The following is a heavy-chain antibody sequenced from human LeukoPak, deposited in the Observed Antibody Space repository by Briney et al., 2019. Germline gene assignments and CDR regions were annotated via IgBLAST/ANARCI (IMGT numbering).Heavy chain of an antibody. CDR1: GSTFSTYA. D-gene: IGHD2-15*01. J-gene: IGHJ5*02. V-gene: IGHV3-23*01. Sequence: GGSLRLSCAASGSTFSTYAMTWVRQAPGKGLKWVSTISGSGANTYYADSVKGRFTISRDNSKNTLSLQMNSLRAEDTAVYFCAKERLCSGGSCFSFGSWGQGTLVTVSS. CDR3: AKERLCSGGSCFSFGS. CDR2: ISGSGANT.